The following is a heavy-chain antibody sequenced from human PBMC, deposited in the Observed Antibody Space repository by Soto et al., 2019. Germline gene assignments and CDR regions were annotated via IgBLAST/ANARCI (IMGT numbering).Heavy chain of an antibody. V-gene: IGHV4-4*02. CDR2: IYPSGST. CDR1: DGSIRSSNW. Sequence: SETLSLTCAVSDGSIRSSNWWSWVRQPPGKGLEWIGEIYPSGSTNYNPSLKSRVTISVDKPKNQFSLKLSSVTAADTAVYYCAKQYSNSWYYFDYWGQGTLVTRLL. D-gene: IGHD6-13*01. J-gene: IGHJ4*02. CDR3: AKQYSNSWYYFDY.